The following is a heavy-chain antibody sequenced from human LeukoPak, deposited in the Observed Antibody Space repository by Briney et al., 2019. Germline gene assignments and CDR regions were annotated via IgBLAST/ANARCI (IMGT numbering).Heavy chain of an antibody. Sequence: GGSLRLSCAASGFTFSGSAMHWVRQASGKGLEWVGRIRSKANSYATAYAASVKGRFTISRDNSKNTLYLQMNSLRAEDTALYYCARVRLGYCSGGSCSRGGTPMDVWGKGTTVTISS. CDR2: IRSKANSYAT. J-gene: IGHJ6*03. CDR1: GFTFSGSA. D-gene: IGHD2-15*01. V-gene: IGHV3-73*01. CDR3: ARVRLGYCSGGSCSRGGTPMDV.